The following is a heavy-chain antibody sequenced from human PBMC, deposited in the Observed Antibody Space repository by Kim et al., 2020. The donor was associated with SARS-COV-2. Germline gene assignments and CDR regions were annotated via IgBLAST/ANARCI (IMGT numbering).Heavy chain of an antibody. V-gene: IGHV4-39*01. CDR3: ARQELNQWLLPRFDP. Sequence: SETLSLTCTVSGGSISSSSYYWGWIRQPPGKGLEWIGSIYYSGSTYYNPSLKSRVTISVDTSKNQFSLKLSSVTAADTAVYYCARQELNQWLLPRFDPWGQGTLVTVSS. CDR1: GGSISSSSYY. D-gene: IGHD6-19*01. CDR2: IYYSGST. J-gene: IGHJ5*02.